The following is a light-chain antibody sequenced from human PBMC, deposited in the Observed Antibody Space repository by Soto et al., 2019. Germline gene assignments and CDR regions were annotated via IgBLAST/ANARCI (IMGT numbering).Light chain of an antibody. J-gene: IGKJ2*01. CDR1: QSVSSFY. CDR2: GAS. Sequence: EIVLTQSPGTLSLSPGERATLSCRASQSVSSFYLAWYQQKPGQAPRLLIYGASSRATGIPDRFSGSGSGTDFTLAISRLEPEDFAVYYCQQYGSSPLYTFCQGTKLEIK. CDR3: QQYGSSPLYT. V-gene: IGKV3-20*01.